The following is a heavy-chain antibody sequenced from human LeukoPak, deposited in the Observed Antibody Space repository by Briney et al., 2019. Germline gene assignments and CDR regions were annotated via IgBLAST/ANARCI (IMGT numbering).Heavy chain of an antibody. D-gene: IGHD3-22*01. CDR1: GFTFSSYA. J-gene: IGHJ4*02. CDR2: ISGSGGST. V-gene: IGHV3-23*01. CDR3: ARRSPYYYDSSRYCDY. Sequence: GGSLRLSCAASGFTFSSYAMSWVRQAPVKVLEWVSAISGSGGSTYYADSVKGRFTISRDNSKNTLYLQMNSLRAEDTAVYYCARRSPYYYDSSRYCDYWGQGTLVTVSS.